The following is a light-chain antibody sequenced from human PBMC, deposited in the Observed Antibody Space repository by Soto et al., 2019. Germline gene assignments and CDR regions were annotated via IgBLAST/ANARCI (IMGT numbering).Light chain of an antibody. CDR3: QHLNSYPLT. CDR2: AAS. Sequence: DIQLTQSPSFLSASVGDRVTITCRASQGISSYLAWYQQKPGKDPKFLIYAASTLQSGVPSRFSGSASGTEFTLTIRSLQPEDCATYYCQHLNSYPLTFGPGTRVDLK. J-gene: IGKJ3*01. CDR1: QGISSY. V-gene: IGKV1-9*01.